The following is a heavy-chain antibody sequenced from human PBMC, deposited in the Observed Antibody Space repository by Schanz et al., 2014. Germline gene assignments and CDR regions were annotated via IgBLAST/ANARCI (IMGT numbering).Heavy chain of an antibody. D-gene: IGHD1-1*01. Sequence: EVQLVESGGGLVQPGGSLRLSCAASGFTFSGYWMSWVRQAPGEGLVWVANIKLDGSDKSYVDSVKGRFTISRDNAKNSLYLQLNSLRAEDTAVYYCARDSGWNALDIWGQGTVVTVSS. CDR3: ARDSGWNALDI. J-gene: IGHJ3*02. CDR1: GFTFSGYW. V-gene: IGHV3-7*01. CDR2: IKLDGSDK.